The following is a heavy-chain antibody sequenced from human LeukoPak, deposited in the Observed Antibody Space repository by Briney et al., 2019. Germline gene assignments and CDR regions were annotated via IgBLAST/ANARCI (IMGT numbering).Heavy chain of an antibody. CDR2: IYYSGIT. Sequence: SETLSLTCTVSGGSISSSSYYWGWIRQPPGKGLEWIGNIYYSGITYYNPSLKCRVTISVDKSKDHFSLKLSSVAAADTAFCYCARSSYYNYDMYVCGQGTTVTVSP. CDR1: GGSISSSSYY. J-gene: IGHJ6*01. CDR3: ARSSYYNYDMYV. V-gene: IGHV4-39*01.